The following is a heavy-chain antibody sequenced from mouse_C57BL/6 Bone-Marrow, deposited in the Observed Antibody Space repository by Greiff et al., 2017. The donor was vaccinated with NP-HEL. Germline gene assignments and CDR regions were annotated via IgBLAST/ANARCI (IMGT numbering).Heavy chain of an antibody. D-gene: IGHD1-1*01. CDR1: GFNIKNTY. CDR3: ASHYYGSKDYFDY. CDR2: IDPANGNT. V-gene: IGHV14-3*01. J-gene: IGHJ2*01. Sequence: VQLKESVAELVRPGASVKLSCTASGFNIKNTYMHWVKQRPEQGLEWIGRIDPANGNTKYAPKFQGKATITADTSSNTAYLQLSSLTSEDTAIYYCASHYYGSKDYFDYWGQGTTLTVSS.